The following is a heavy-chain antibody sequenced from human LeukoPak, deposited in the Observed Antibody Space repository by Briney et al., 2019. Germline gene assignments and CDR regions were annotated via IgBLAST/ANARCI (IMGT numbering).Heavy chain of an antibody. D-gene: IGHD3-3*01. CDR3: ARDQYDTWSRRGNFDS. Sequence: GGSLRLSCVASGFTFGKYWMRWVRQAPGKGLEWVANIKLDGSEKNYVDSVKGRFTISRDNTKNSLYLQMNSLRAEDTAVFYCARDQYDTWSRRGNFDSWGQGTLVIVSS. V-gene: IGHV3-7*03. CDR1: GFTFGKYW. CDR2: IKLDGSEK. J-gene: IGHJ4*02.